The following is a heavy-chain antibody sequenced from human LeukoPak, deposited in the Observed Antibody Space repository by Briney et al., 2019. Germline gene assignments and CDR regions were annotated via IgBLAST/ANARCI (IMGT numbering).Heavy chain of an antibody. D-gene: IGHD2-15*01. CDR1: GGSISSSSYY. J-gene: IGHJ5*02. Sequence: SGTLSLTCTVSGGSISSSSYYWGWIRQPPGKGLEWIGSIYYSGSTHYNPSLKSRVTISVDTSKNQFSLKLSSVTAADTAVYYCARGSTRDKFDPWGQGTLVTVSS. V-gene: IGHV4-39*07. CDR2: IYYSGST. CDR3: ARGSTRDKFDP.